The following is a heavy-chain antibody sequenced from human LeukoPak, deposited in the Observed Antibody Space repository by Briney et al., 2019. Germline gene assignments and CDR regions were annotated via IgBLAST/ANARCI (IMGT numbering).Heavy chain of an antibody. Sequence: GGSLRLSCVTSGFTFSNHAMHWVRQGPGKGLEWVAVISDDGSSKFYADSVKGRFTIFRDNSKNTLFLQINSLRPEDTAVYYCARVDDLDAFDMWGQGTLVTVSS. D-gene: IGHD2-2*03. CDR2: ISDDGSSK. CDR3: ARVDDLDAFDM. J-gene: IGHJ3*02. CDR1: GFTFSNHA. V-gene: IGHV3-30*04.